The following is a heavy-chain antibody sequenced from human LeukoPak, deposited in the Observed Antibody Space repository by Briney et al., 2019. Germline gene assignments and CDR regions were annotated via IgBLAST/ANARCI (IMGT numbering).Heavy chain of an antibody. V-gene: IGHV4-34*01. Sequence: SETLSLTCAVYGGSFSGYYWSWIRQPSGKGLEWIGEINHSGSTNYNPSLKSRVTISVDTSKNQFSLKLSSVTAADTAVYYCARDGRPYRWFDPWGQGTLVTVSS. J-gene: IGHJ5*02. D-gene: IGHD1-1*01. CDR1: GGSFSGYY. CDR3: ARDGRPYRWFDP. CDR2: INHSGST.